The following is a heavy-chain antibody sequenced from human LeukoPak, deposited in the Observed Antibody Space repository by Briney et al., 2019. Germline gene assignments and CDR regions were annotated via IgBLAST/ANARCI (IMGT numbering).Heavy chain of an antibody. CDR1: ESTFSTYG. V-gene: IGHV3-23*01. D-gene: IGHD5/OR15-5a*01. CDR3: AKDVYGHLDY. CDR2: ISDNGGST. J-gene: IGHJ4*02. Sequence: PGGSLRLSCAASESTFSTYGMHWVRQAPGKGLEWVSVISDNGGSTYYADSVKGRFTISRDNSKNTLYLQMNSLRAEDTAVYYCAKDVYGHLDYWGQGTLVTVSS.